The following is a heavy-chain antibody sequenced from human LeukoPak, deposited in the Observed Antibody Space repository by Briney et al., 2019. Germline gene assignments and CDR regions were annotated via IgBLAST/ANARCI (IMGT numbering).Heavy chain of an antibody. D-gene: IGHD1-26*01. CDR1: GGSISSSSYY. Sequence: PSETLSLTCTVSGGSISSSSYYWGWIRQPPGKGLEWIVSIYYSGSTYYNPSLKSRVTISVDTSKNQFSLKLSSVTAADTAVYYCARHERELLSLGGSDAFDIWGQGTMVTVSS. CDR3: ARHERELLSLGGSDAFDI. CDR2: IYYSGST. J-gene: IGHJ3*02. V-gene: IGHV4-39*01.